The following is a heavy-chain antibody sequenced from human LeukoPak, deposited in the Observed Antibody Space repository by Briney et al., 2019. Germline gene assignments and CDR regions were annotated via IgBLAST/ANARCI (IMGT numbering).Heavy chain of an antibody. J-gene: IGHJ4*02. CDR2: ISTFNGYT. CDR1: GYIFTSNS. Sequence: ASVRVSCEPSGYIFTSNSITRVRQASGQQLEWMGWISTFNGYTKYAQNLQGRITMTRDTSTRTVYLEMRNLRSDDTAVYFCARGEFYYDLWGQGTLVTVSS. D-gene: IGHD3-16*01. CDR3: ARGEFYYDL. V-gene: IGHV1-18*04.